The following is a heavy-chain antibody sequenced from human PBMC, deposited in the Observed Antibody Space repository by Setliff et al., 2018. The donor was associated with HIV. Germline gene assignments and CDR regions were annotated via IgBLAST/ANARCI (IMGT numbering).Heavy chain of an antibody. J-gene: IGHJ4*02. CDR1: GGSITSNNYY. D-gene: IGHD3-22*01. V-gene: IGHV4-39*07. CDR3: ARVNKDSYDSSGNYACEN. Sequence: SETLSLTCTVSGGSITSNNYYWGWIRQPPGKGLEWIGSIYYSGSTYYNPSLKSRVTISVDTSKNQFSLKLRSVTAADTAVYYCARVNKDSYDSSGNYACENWGQGTLVTVSS. CDR2: IYYSGST.